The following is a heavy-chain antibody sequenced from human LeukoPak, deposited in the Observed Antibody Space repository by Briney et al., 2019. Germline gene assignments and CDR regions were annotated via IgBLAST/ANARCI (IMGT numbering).Heavy chain of an antibody. D-gene: IGHD2-21*01. CDR3: TRPHIDGDYYYFQY. J-gene: IGHJ4*02. CDR2: MHGSGRKT. Sequence: GGSLRLSCAASGFTFSSYAVSWVRQAPGKGLEWVSGMHGSGRKTNYADSVKGRFTISRDNSKNMVYLQLNSLRDEDTAVYFCTRPHIDGDYYYFQYWGQGILVTVSS. V-gene: IGHV3-23*01. CDR1: GFTFSSYA.